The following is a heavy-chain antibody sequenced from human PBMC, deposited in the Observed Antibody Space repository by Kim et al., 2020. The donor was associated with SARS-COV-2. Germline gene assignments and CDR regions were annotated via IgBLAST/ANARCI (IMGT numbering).Heavy chain of an antibody. CDR2: ST. D-gene: IGHD5-18*01. J-gene: IGHJ6*02. V-gene: IGHV4-34*13. CDR3: ARGQQSGMDF. Sequence: STIYNPSLTSRFTISVDTSKNQFSLKLGSVTASDPAVYYCARGQQSGMDFWGQGTTVTVSS.